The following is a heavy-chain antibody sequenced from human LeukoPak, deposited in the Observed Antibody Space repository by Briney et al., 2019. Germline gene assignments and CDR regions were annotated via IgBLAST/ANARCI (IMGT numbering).Heavy chain of an antibody. CDR3: TRAITYFYGSVTYDWFDS. V-gene: IGHV3-7*01. CDR1: GLMFSSYW. D-gene: IGHD3-10*01. CDR2: LKEDGSEK. Sequence: GGTLRLSCAASGLMFSSYWMSSVRQAPGKGLEGVADLKEDGSEKSYVDSVKGRFTISRDSAKNSLYLQLNSLRDDDTAIYFCTRAITYFYGSVTYDWFDSWGQGTRVTVSS. J-gene: IGHJ5*01.